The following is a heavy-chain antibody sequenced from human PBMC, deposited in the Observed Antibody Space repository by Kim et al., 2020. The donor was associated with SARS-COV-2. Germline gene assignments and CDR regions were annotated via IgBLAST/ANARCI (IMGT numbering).Heavy chain of an antibody. J-gene: IGHJ5*02. CDR3: ARSGSYYDWFDP. V-gene: IGHV3-21*01. D-gene: IGHD1-26*01. Sequence: YYADSVKGRFTISRDNAKNSLYLQMNSLRAEDTAVYYCARSGSYYDWFDPWGQGTLVTSPQ.